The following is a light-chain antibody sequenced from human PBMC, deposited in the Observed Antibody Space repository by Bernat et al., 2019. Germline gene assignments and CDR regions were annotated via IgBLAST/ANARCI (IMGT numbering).Light chain of an antibody. CDR3: SADAGSNNFGV. CDR2: EVI. J-gene: IGLJ1*01. Sequence: QSALTQPPSASGSPGQSVTISCTGTSSDVGGYNSVSWYQQHPVKAPKLMIHEVIKRPSGVPDRFSGSKSGNTASLAVAGLQAEDEADYYCSADAGSNNFGVFGTGTKVTVL. V-gene: IGLV2-8*01. CDR1: SSDVGGYNS.